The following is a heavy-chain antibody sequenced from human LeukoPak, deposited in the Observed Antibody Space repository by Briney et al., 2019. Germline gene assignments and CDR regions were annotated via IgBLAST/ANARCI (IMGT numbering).Heavy chain of an antibody. V-gene: IGHV4-59*01. D-gene: IGHD2-2*01. J-gene: IGHJ4*02. CDR2: IYYSGST. Sequence: SETLSLTCTVSGGSISGYYWTWIRQPPGKGLEWIGYIYYSGSTDYNPSLKSRVTISVDTSKNQFSLKLSSVTAADTAVYYCAREYCSSISCYLDYWGQGTLVTVSS. CDR1: GGSISGYY. CDR3: AREYCSSISCYLDY.